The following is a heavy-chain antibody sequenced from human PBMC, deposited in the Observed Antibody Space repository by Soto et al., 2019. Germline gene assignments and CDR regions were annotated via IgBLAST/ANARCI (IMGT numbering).Heavy chain of an antibody. D-gene: IGHD2-21*01. Sequence: LRLSCAASGFAVSSYSMHWVRQAPGKGLEWVAAMSFDGNSKYFADSVKGRFKISRDTSKNTWSLEMESLGVGDSALYHCTRGRSMIANDDFEYWGRGTQVTVSS. V-gene: IGHV3-30-3*01. J-gene: IGHJ4*02. CDR3: TRGRSMIANDDFEY. CDR2: MSFDGNSK. CDR1: GFAVSSYS.